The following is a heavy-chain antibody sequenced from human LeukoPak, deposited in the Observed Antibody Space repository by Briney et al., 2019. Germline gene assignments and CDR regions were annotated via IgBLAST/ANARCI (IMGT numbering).Heavy chain of an antibody. CDR3: AKAFSPTSGTFYLSFDS. CDR2: ISNTGEST. CDR1: GFTFSRYA. V-gene: IGHV3-23*01. J-gene: IGHJ4*02. Sequence: PGGSLRLSCAASGFTFSRYAMSWVRQAPGKGLEWVSTISNTGESTYYADSVKGRFTISGDKSKDTLFMQMNCLRAEDTAVYYCAKAFSPTSGTFYLSFDSWGQGTLVSVSS. D-gene: IGHD3-10*01.